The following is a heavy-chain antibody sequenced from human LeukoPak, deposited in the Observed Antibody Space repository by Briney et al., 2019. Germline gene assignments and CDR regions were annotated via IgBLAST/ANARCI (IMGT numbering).Heavy chain of an antibody. CDR2: ISGSGGST. Sequence: GGSLRLSCGASGFTFSSYAMSWVRQAPGKGLEWVSAISGSGGSTYYADSVKGRFTISRDNSKNTLYLQMNSLRAEDTAVYYCARDIVVVVAATPGYFDYWGQGTLVTVSS. CDR3: ARDIVVVVAATPGYFDY. J-gene: IGHJ4*02. V-gene: IGHV3-23*01. CDR1: GFTFSSYA. D-gene: IGHD2-15*01.